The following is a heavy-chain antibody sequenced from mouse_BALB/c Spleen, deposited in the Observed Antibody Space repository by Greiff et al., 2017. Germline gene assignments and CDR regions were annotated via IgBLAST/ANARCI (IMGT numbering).Heavy chain of an antibody. CDR3: ASGSSYWYFDV. Sequence: VKLQQSGAELMKPGASVKISCKATGYTFSSYWIEWVKQRPGHGLEWIGEILPGSGSTNYNEKFKGKATFTADTSSNTAYMQLSSLTSEDSAVYYCASGSSYWYFDVWGAGTTVTVSS. J-gene: IGHJ1*01. V-gene: IGHV1-9*01. CDR2: ILPGSGST. D-gene: IGHD1-1*01. CDR1: GYTFSSYW.